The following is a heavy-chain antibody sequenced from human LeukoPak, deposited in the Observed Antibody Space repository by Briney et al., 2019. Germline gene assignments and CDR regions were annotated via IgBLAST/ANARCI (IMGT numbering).Heavy chain of an antibody. J-gene: IGHJ4*02. CDR3: ARGSYYYDSADYFDY. D-gene: IGHD3-22*01. Sequence: ASVKVSCKASGYTFADYFIHWVRQAPGQGLEWMGRINPNSGGAEYAPKFQGWVTMTRDTSISTAYVEVSRLISDDTAVYYCARGSYYYDSADYFDYWGQGTLVTVSS. CDR2: INPNSGGA. V-gene: IGHV1-2*04. CDR1: GYTFADYF.